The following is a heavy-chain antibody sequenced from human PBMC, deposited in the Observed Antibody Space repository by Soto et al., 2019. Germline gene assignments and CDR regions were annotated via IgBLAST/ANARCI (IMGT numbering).Heavy chain of an antibody. J-gene: IGHJ4*02. Sequence: QVQLQESGPGLVKPSETLSLTCTVSGGSISSYYWSWIRQPPGKGLEWIGYIYYSGSTNYNPSLKSRVTISVDTSKNQFSLKLSSVTAADTAVYYCARGYGPGFDYWGQGTLVTVSS. V-gene: IGHV4-59*08. CDR2: IYYSGST. CDR3: ARGYGPGFDY. CDR1: GGSISSYY. D-gene: IGHD5-12*01.